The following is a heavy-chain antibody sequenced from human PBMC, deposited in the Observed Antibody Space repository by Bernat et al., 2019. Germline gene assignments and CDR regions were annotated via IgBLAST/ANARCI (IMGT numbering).Heavy chain of an antibody. J-gene: IGHJ4*02. CDR3: ARGQLWLGESQ. Sequence: EVQLVESGGGLVQPGGSLRLSCAASGLTFSSFWMHWVRQAPGKGLVWVSRVNGDGSSTSHADSVKGRFTISRDNAKNSLYLQMNSLRAEDTAVYYCARGQLWLGESQWGQGTLVTVSS. V-gene: IGHV3-74*01. CDR2: VNGDGSST. CDR1: GLTFSSFW. D-gene: IGHD3-10*01.